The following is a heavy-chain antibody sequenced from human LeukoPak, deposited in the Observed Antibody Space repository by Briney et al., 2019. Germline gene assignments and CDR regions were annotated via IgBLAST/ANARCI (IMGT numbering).Heavy chain of an antibody. CDR1: GYTFTGYY. D-gene: IGHD4-17*01. CDR3: ARVEETVDAFDI. J-gene: IGHJ3*02. V-gene: IGHV1-2*02. Sequence: ASVKVSCKASGYTFTGYYMHWVRQAPGQGLEWMGWINPNSGGTNYAQKFQGRVTMTRDTSISTAYMELSRLRSDDTAVYCCARVEETVDAFDIWGQGTMVTVSS. CDR2: INPNSGGT.